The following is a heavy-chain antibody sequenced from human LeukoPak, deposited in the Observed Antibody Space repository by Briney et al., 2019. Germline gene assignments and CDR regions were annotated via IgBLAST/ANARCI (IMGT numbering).Heavy chain of an antibody. CDR2: ICPDGTVT. CDR3: VRDFRSADY. J-gene: IGHJ4*02. CDR1: GFTFSTYC. Sequence: PGGSLRLCCAASGFTFSTYCMHWVRHAPGKGPMWVSRICPDGTVTNYADSVKARYIISRDNARNTVYPQMNSLRVEDTAVYYCVRDFRSADYWGQGTLVTVSS. V-gene: IGHV3-74*01.